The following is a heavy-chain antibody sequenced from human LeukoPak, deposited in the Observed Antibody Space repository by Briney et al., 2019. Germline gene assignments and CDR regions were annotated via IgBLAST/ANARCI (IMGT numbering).Heavy chain of an antibody. CDR3: ARARAYGDYSEWYYGMDV. D-gene: IGHD4-17*01. Sequence: PSETLSLTCTVSGGSISSYYWSWIRQPPGKGLEWIGHIYYSGSTNYNPSLKSRVTISVDTSKNQFSLKLSSVTAADTAVYYCARARAYGDYSEWYYGMDVWGQGTTVTVSS. V-gene: IGHV4-59*01. CDR1: GGSISSYY. J-gene: IGHJ6*02. CDR2: IYYSGST.